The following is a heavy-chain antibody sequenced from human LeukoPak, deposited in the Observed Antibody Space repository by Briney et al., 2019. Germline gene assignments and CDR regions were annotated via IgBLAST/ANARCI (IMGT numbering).Heavy chain of an antibody. Sequence: GGPLRLSCAASGFTFSSYAMSWVRQAPGKGLEWVSAISGSGGSTYYADSVKGRFTISRDNSKNTLYLQMNSLRAEDTAVYYCAKDSTPGVFGVVTFDYWGQGTLVTVSS. J-gene: IGHJ4*02. V-gene: IGHV3-23*01. D-gene: IGHD3-3*01. CDR2: ISGSGGST. CDR3: AKDSTPGVFGVVTFDY. CDR1: GFTFSSYA.